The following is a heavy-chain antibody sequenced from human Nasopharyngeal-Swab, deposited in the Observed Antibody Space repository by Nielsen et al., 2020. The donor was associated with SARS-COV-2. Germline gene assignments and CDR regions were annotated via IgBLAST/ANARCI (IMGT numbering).Heavy chain of an antibody. J-gene: IGHJ6*02. Sequence: SETLSLTCAVSGGSISSGGYSWSWIRQPPGKGLEWIGYIYHSGSTYYNPSLKSRVTISVDTSKNQFSLKLSSVTTADTAVYYCAREPPGGIDVWGQGTTVTVSS. CDR3: AREPPGGIDV. CDR1: GGSISSGGYS. V-gene: IGHV4-30-2*01. CDR2: IYHSGST.